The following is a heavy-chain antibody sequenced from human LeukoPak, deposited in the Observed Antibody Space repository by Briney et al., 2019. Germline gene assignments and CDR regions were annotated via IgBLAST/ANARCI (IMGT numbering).Heavy chain of an antibody. CDR1: GGTFSSYA. D-gene: IGHD2-2*01. J-gene: IGHJ4*02. CDR3: ARNIYCSSTLDY. Sequence: SVKVSCKASGGTFSSYAISWVRQAPGQGLEWMGGIIPIFGTANYAQKFQGRVTITADKSTGTAYMELSSLRSEDTAVYYCARNIYCSSTLDYWGQGTLVTVPS. CDR2: IIPIFGTA. V-gene: IGHV1-69*06.